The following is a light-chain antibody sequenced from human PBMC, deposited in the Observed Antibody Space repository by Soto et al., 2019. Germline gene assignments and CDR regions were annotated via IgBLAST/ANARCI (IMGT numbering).Light chain of an antibody. Sequence: DIQMTQSPSSVSASVGDTVTITCRASQGISSWLAWYQQKPGRAPKLLIYTASSLQGGAPSRFTGSVSGTDFTLTIPTLQPHDIAVYYCQQGNSFPLPFGGGTKVDIK. CDR1: QGISSW. CDR3: QQGNSFPLP. CDR2: TAS. V-gene: IGKV1-12*01. J-gene: IGKJ4*01.